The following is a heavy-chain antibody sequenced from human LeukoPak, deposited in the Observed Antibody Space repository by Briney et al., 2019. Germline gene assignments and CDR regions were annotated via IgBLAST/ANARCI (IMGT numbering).Heavy chain of an antibody. CDR1: GGSFSGHY. CDR2: INHSGST. V-gene: IGHV4-34*01. J-gene: IGHJ4*02. D-gene: IGHD2-2*01. CDR3: ARVHARYHIDY. Sequence: SETLSLTCAVYGGSFSGHYWSWIRQPPGKGLEWIREINHSGSTNYNPSLKSRVTISVDTSKNQFSLKLSSVTAADTAVYYWARVHARYHIDYWGQGTLVTVSS.